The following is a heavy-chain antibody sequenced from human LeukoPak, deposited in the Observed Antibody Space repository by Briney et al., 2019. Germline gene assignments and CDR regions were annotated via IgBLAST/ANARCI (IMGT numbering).Heavy chain of an antibody. Sequence: GGSLRLSCAASGFSFSSYSMNWVRQAPGKGLEWVAFIRYHGSDKFYADSVKGRFTISSDNSKNTLYLQMNSLRPEDTSVYYCARSPTSWYFDYWGQGTLVTVSS. D-gene: IGHD2-2*01. CDR1: GFSFSSYS. CDR2: IRYHGSDK. CDR3: ARSPTSWYFDY. J-gene: IGHJ4*02. V-gene: IGHV3-30*02.